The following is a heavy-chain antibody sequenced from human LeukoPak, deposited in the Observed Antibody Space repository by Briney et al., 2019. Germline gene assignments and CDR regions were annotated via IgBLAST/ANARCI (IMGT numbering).Heavy chain of an antibody. CDR3: ARLISGRYDY. CDR2: IYSSGST. D-gene: IGHD6-19*01. Sequence: PSETLSLTCTVSGGSISSYYWSWIRQPPGKGLEWIGYIYSSGSTNYNPSLKSRVTISVDSSQNQFSLKLRSVTAVDTAEYFCARLISGRYDYWGQGTLVTVSS. CDR1: GGSISSYY. V-gene: IGHV4-59*08. J-gene: IGHJ4*02.